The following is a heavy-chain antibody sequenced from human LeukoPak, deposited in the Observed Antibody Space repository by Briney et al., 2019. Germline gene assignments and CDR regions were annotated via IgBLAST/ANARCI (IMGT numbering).Heavy chain of an antibody. D-gene: IGHD3-10*01. J-gene: IGHJ3*02. Sequence: GGSLRLSCAASGFTFSSYWMSWVRQAPGKGLEWVSAISGSGGSTYYADSVKGRFTISRDNSKNTLYLQMNSLRAEDTAVYYCAKDLRVVVRGVGVFDIWGQGKMVTVFS. CDR3: AKDLRVVVRGVGVFDI. CDR1: GFTFSSYW. V-gene: IGHV3-23*01. CDR2: ISGSGGST.